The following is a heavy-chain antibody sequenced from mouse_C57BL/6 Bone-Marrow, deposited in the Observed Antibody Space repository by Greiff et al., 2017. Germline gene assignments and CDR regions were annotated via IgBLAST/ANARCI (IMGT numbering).Heavy chain of an antibody. Sequence: EVQGVESGGGLVKPGGSLKLSCAASGFTFSSYALSWVRQTPEKRLEWVATISDGGSYTYYPDNVKGRFTISRDNAKTNLYLQMSHLKSEDTAMYYCARYGSSSFAYWGQWTLVTVSA. J-gene: IGHJ3*01. CDR1: GFTFSSYA. D-gene: IGHD1-1*01. CDR2: ISDGGSYT. V-gene: IGHV5-4*01. CDR3: ARYGSSSFAY.